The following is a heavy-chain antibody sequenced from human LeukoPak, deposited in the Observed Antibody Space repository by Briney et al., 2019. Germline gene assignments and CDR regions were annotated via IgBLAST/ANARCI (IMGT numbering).Heavy chain of an antibody. CDR1: GGSISSSSYY. Sequence: PSETLSLTCTVSGGSISSSSYYWGWIRQPPGKGLEWIGSIYYSGSTYYNPSLKSRVTISVDTSKNQFSLKLSSVTAADTAVYYCARDTATEYYFDYWGQGTLVTVS. J-gene: IGHJ4*02. V-gene: IGHV4-39*07. CDR2: IYYSGST. D-gene: IGHD6-25*01. CDR3: ARDTATEYYFDY.